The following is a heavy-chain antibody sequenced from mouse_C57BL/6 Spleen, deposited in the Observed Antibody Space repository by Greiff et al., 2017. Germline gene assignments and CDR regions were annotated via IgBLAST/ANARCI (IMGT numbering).Heavy chain of an antibody. CDR1: GYTFTSYW. J-gene: IGHJ3*01. CDR3: ASHPFAY. Sequence: QVQLQQPGAELVMPGASVKLSCKASGYTFTSYWMHWVKQRPGQGLEWIGEIDPSDSSTNYNQKFKGKSTLTVDKSSSTAYMQLSSLTSEDSAVYYCASHPFAYWGQGTLVTVSA. CDR2: IDPSDSST. V-gene: IGHV1-69*01.